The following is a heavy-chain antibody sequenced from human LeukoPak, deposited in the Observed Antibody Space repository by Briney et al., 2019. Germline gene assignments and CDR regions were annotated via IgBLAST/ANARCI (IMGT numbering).Heavy chain of an antibody. Sequence: SETLSLTCTVSAGSINNYYWSWIRQPPGKGLEWIGEIYHSGSTNYNPSLKSRVTISVDKSKNQFSLKLSSVTAADTTVYYCARDGYDFWSDANPNYYGMDVWGQGTTVTVSS. V-gene: IGHV4-59*12. CDR3: ARDGYDFWSDANPNYYGMDV. J-gene: IGHJ6*02. CDR2: IYHSGST. D-gene: IGHD3-3*01. CDR1: AGSINNYY.